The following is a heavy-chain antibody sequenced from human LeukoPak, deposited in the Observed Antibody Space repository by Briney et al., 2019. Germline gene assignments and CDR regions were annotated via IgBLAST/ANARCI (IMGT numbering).Heavy chain of an antibody. Sequence: GGSLRLSCAASGFTFSSYAISWVRQAPGEGMEWVANIKQDGSDKNYMDSVKGRFTISRDNTKNSVYLQMSSLRAEDTAVYYCAKGAPYSGSFRPFDYWGQGTLVTVSS. CDR1: GFTFSSYA. CDR2: IKQDGSDK. D-gene: IGHD1-26*01. V-gene: IGHV3-7*01. J-gene: IGHJ4*02. CDR3: AKGAPYSGSFRPFDY.